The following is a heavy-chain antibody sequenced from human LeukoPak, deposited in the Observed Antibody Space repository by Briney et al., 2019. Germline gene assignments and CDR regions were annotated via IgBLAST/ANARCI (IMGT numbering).Heavy chain of an antibody. V-gene: IGHV3-13*01. CDR1: GFTFSSYD. CDR3: TRVAKSGRSYYFDY. CDR2: IGTAGDT. J-gene: IGHJ4*02. D-gene: IGHD3-3*01. Sequence: PGGSLRLSCAASGFTFSSYDMHWVRQATGKGLEWVSAIGTAGDTYYTGSVKGRFTISRENAKNSLYLQMDSLRAGDTAVYYCTRVAKSGRSYYFDYWGQGTLVTVSS.